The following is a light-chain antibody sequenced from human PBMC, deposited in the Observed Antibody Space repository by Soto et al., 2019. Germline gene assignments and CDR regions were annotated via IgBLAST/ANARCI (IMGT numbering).Light chain of an antibody. CDR1: SSDVGSYDY. CDR3: AAWDDTLPGYV. CDR2: NVN. J-gene: IGLJ1*01. V-gene: IGLV2-11*01. Sequence: QSALIQPPSVSGSPGQSVTISCTGTSSDVGSYDYVSWYQQHPGTVPKPMIYNVNTRPSGVPDRFSGSKSGNTASMTISGLQAEDEADYYCAAWDDTLPGYVFGSGTKVTV.